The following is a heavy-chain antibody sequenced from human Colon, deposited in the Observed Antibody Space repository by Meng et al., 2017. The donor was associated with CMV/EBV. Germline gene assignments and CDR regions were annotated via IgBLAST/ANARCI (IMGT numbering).Heavy chain of an antibody. D-gene: IGHD2-21*01. V-gene: IGHV1-2*02. CDR1: GYTSTGYY. J-gene: IGHJ5*02. Sequence: ASVKVSCKASGYTSTGYYMHWVRQAPGQGLEWMGWINPNSGGTNYAQKFQGRVTMTRDTSISTAYMELSRLRSDDTAVYYCARDNSAKIGSRPDIVVVIAIRYNWFDPWGQGTLVTVSS. CDR2: INPNSGGT. CDR3: ARDNSAKIGSRPDIVVVIAIRYNWFDP.